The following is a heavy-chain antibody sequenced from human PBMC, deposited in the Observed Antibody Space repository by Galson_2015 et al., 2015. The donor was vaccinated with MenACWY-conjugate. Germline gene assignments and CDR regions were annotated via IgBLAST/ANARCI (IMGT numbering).Heavy chain of an antibody. Sequence: SLRLSCAASGFTFTSHALHWVRHAPGKGLQWVAVISSDTTGEFYAESVRGRFRLSRDNYKNPVSLQMNILRRDDTALYHCVSAAYAGVWGAFDPWGQGTLVTVSS. CDR3: VSAAYAGVWGAFDP. CDR2: ISSDTTGE. J-gene: IGHJ5*02. CDR1: GFTFTSHA. V-gene: IGHV3-30*01. D-gene: IGHD3-16*01.